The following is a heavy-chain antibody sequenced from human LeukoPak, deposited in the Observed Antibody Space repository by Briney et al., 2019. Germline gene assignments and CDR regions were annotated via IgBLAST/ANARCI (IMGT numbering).Heavy chain of an antibody. CDR3: ARDGGYDYVWGSPGTFDI. CDR1: GGSISSSSYY. CDR2: IYYSGST. V-gene: IGHV4-39*07. J-gene: IGHJ3*02. Sequence: SETLSLTCTVSGGSISSSSYYWGWIRQPPGKGLEWIGSIYYSGSTYYNPSLKSRVTISVDTSKNQFSLKLSSVTAADTAVYYCARDGGYDYVWGSPGTFDIWGQGTMVTVSS. D-gene: IGHD3-16*01.